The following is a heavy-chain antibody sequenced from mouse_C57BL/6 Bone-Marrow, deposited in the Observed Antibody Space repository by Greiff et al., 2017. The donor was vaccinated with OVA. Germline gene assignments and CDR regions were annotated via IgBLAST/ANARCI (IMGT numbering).Heavy chain of an antibody. CDR2: ISDGGSYT. V-gene: IGHV5-4*01. Sequence: EVHLVESGGGLVKPGGSLKLSCAASGFTFSSYAMSWVRQTPEKRLEWVATISDGGSYTYYPDNVKGRFTISRDNAKNNLYLQMSHLKSEDTAMYYCARDRVFYYGSSYPYWYFDVWGTGTTVTVSS. CDR3: ARDRVFYYGSSYPYWYFDV. D-gene: IGHD1-1*01. CDR1: GFTFSSYA. J-gene: IGHJ1*03.